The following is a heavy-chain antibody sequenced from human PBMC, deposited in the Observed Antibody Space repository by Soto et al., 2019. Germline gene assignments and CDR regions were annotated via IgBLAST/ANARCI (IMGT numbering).Heavy chain of an antibody. CDR3: AKDVQPRDNWYFDL. CDR1: GFTFDDYA. V-gene: IGHV3-9*01. CDR2: ISWHSGSI. D-gene: IGHD2-2*01. Sequence: EVQLVESGGGLVQPGGSLRLSCAASGFTFDDYAMNWVRQAPGKGLEWVSGISWHSGSIGYADSVKGRFTISRDNAKNSLYLQMNSLRAEDTALYYCAKDVQPRDNWYFDLWGRGTLVTVSS. J-gene: IGHJ2*01.